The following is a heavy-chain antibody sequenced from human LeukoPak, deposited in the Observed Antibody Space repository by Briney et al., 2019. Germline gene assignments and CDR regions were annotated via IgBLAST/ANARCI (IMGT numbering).Heavy chain of an antibody. D-gene: IGHD3-9*01. CDR2: INPGGGST. Sequence: ASVKVSCKASGYTFTSYYIHWLRQAPGQGLEWMGIINPGGGSTTYAQKFQGRVTMTRDTFTSTVYMELSSLRSEGTAVYYCARDQGILTGSLDFWGQGTLITVSS. V-gene: IGHV1-46*01. CDR1: GYTFTSYY. CDR3: ARDQGILTGSLDF. J-gene: IGHJ4*02.